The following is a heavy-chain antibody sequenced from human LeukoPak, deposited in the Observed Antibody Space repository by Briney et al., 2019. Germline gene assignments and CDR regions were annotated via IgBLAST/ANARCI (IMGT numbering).Heavy chain of an antibody. CDR2: ISGSGGST. Sequence: GGSLRLSCAASGFTFSNYAMSWVRQAPGKGLEWVSCISGSGGSTYYADSVKGRFTISRDNSKHTLYLQMNSLRAEDTAVYYCAGRNYYDSSGPGFWGQGTLVTVSS. J-gene: IGHJ4*02. V-gene: IGHV3-23*01. D-gene: IGHD3-22*01. CDR3: AGRNYYDSSGPGF. CDR1: GFTFSNYA.